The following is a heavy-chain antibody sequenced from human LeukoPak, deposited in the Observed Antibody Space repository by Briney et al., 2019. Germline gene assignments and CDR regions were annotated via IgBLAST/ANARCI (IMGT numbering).Heavy chain of an antibody. V-gene: IGHV4-30-2*01. CDR1: GGSISSGGYY. CDR3: ARAGYCSGTSCYVRSGFDY. J-gene: IGHJ4*02. D-gene: IGHD2-2*01. Sequence: PSQTLSLTCAVSGGSISSGGYYWSWIRQPPGKGLEWIGYIYHSGSTYYNPTLKSRVTISVDRSKNQFSLKLSSVTAADTAVYYCARAGYCSGTSCYVRSGFDYWGQGTLVTVSS. CDR2: IYHSGST.